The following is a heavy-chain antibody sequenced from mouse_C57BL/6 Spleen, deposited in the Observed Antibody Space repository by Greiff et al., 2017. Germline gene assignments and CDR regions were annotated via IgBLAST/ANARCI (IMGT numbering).Heavy chain of an antibody. CDR2: ILPGSGST. Sequence: QVQLQESGAELMKPGASVKLSCKATGYTFTGYWIEWVKQRPGHGLEWIGEILPGSGSTNYNEKFKGKATFTADTSSNTAYMQLSCLTTEDSAIYYCAMDDGYYTWFAYWGQGTLVTVSA. CDR1: GYTFTGYW. J-gene: IGHJ3*01. V-gene: IGHV1-9*01. CDR3: AMDDGYYTWFAY. D-gene: IGHD2-3*01.